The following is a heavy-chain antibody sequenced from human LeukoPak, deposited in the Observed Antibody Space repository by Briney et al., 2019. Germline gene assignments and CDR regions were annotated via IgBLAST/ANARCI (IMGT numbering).Heavy chain of an antibody. Sequence: GGSLRLSCAASGFSFTSYSMEWVRQAPGKGLEWVSSIDIDGTYIYYADSLKGRFTISRDNSKNTLYLQMNSLRAEDAAVYFCAKAPVTSCRGAYCYPFDSWGQGTLVTVSS. CDR2: IDIDGTYI. V-gene: IGHV3-21*04. CDR1: GFSFTSYS. CDR3: AKAPVTSCRGAYCYPFDS. D-gene: IGHD2-21*01. J-gene: IGHJ4*02.